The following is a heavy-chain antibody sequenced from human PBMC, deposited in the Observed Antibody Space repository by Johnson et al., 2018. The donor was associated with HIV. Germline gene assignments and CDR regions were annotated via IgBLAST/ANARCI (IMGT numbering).Heavy chain of an antibody. J-gene: IGHJ3*02. V-gene: IGHV3-30*18. CDR1: GFTFSSYA. D-gene: IGHD4-17*01. Sequence: QVQLVESGGGLVKPGGSLRLSCAASGFTFSSYALTWVRQAPGKGMDWVALISYDGGKKYYADSVKDRFTISRDNSKNTLYLQMNSLRVEDTAVYYCAKGADYADYEGAFDIWGQGTVVTVSS. CDR2: ISYDGGKK. CDR3: AKGADYADYEGAFDI.